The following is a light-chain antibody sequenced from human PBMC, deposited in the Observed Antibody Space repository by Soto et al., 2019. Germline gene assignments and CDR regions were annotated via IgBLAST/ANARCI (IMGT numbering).Light chain of an antibody. J-gene: IGLJ2*01. CDR3: SSYTSSSALVV. CDR1: SSDVGGYNY. V-gene: IGLV2-14*03. Sequence: QSALTQPASVSGSPGQSITIYCTGTSSDVGGYNYVSWYQQHPGKAPKVMIYDVSYRPSGVSNRFSGSKSGNTASLTISGLQVEDEADYYCSSYTSSSALVVFGGGTQRPS. CDR2: DVS.